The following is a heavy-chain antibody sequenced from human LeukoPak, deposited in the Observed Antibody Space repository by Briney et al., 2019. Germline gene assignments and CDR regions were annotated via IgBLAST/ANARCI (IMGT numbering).Heavy chain of an antibody. D-gene: IGHD6-19*01. CDR1: GFTFTSYA. Sequence: SGGSLRLSCAASGFTFTSYAMRWLRQPPGKGLEWVSTINANSGTRSYAASVRGRFTISRDNSKNTVYLQLNTLRAEDTAVYYCAKPISGGLAVTADWFDPWGQGTLVVVSS. J-gene: IGHJ5*01. CDR3: AKPISGGLAVTADWFDP. V-gene: IGHV3-23*01. CDR2: INANSGTR.